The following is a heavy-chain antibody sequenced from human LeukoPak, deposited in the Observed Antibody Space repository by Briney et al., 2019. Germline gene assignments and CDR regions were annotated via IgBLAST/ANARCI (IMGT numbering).Heavy chain of an antibody. CDR3: ARPHCTNGVCYSDY. D-gene: IGHD2-8*01. CDR1: GFTFSSYW. Sequence: GGSLRLSCAASGFTFSSYWMHWVRQAPGKGLVWVSRINSDGSSTSYADSVKGRFTISRDNAKNTLYLQMNSLRAEDAAVHYCARPHCTNGVCYSDYWGQGTLVTVSS. V-gene: IGHV3-74*01. CDR2: INSDGSST. J-gene: IGHJ4*02.